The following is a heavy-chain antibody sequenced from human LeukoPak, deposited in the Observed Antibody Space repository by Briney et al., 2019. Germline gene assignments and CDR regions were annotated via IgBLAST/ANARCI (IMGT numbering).Heavy chain of an antibody. CDR3: ARSYASGPDRYLDV. CDR2: I. CDR1: GFTFSDYS. J-gene: IGHJ6*04. D-gene: IGHD3-10*01. Sequence: GASLTLSCAASGFTFSDYSMNWVRQAPGKGLEWIAYIYHADSVKGRFSISRDNAKNSVYLLMNSLRGEDTALYYCARSYASGPDRYLDVWGKGTTVTVSS. V-gene: IGHV3-48*04.